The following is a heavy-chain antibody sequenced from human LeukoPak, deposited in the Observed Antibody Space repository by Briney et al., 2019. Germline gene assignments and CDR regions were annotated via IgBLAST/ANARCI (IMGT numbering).Heavy chain of an antibody. CDR1: GYSFPSYW. J-gene: IGHJ4*02. CDR3: ARRLSLTRDGYNHFDY. D-gene: IGHD5-24*01. V-gene: IGHV5-51*01. CDR2: IYPGDSDT. Sequence: PGESLKISCKGSGYSFPSYWIGWVRQMPGKGLEWMGIIYPGDSDTRKSPSLQGQVTISVDKSISTAYLQWSSLKASDTAMYYCARRLSLTRDGYNHFDYWGQGTLVIVSS.